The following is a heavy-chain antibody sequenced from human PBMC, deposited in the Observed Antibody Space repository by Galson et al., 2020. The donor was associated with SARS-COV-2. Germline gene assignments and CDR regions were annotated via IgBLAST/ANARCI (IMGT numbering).Heavy chain of an antibody. CDR1: GFTFSSYG. V-gene: IGHV3-30*03. CDR2: ISYDGSNK. CDR3: ATTHSGSYSYLVY. D-gene: IGHD1-26*01. Sequence: TGGSLRLSCAASGFTFSSYGMHWVRQAPGKGLEWVAVISYDGSNKYYADSVKGRFTISRDNSKNTLYLQMNSLRAEDTAVYYCATTHSGSYSYLVYWGQGTLVTVSS. J-gene: IGHJ4*02.